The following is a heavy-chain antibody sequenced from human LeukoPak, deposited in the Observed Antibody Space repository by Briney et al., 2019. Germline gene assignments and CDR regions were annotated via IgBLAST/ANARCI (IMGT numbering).Heavy chain of an antibody. Sequence: PGGSLRLSCAASGFTFSSYAMHWVRQAPGKGLEWVAVISYDGSNKYYADSVKGRFTISRDNSKNTLYLQMNSLRAEDTALYYCARDYYDSSGNFDYWGQGTLVTVSS. CDR2: ISYDGSNK. D-gene: IGHD3-22*01. CDR1: GFTFSSYA. J-gene: IGHJ4*02. CDR3: ARDYYDSSGNFDY. V-gene: IGHV3-30*04.